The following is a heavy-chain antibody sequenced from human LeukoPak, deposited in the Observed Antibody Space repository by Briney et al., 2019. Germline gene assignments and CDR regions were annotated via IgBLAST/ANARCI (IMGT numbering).Heavy chain of an antibody. CDR2: IRYDGSNK. CDR3: ARYFFACGGVSALLDY. V-gene: IGHV3-30*02. J-gene: IGHJ4*02. D-gene: IGHD3-16*01. Sequence: GGSLRLSCAASGFTFSSYGMHWVRQAPGKGLEWVAFIRYDGSNKYYADSVKGRFTISRDNSKNQLYLHMNSLRDENTAVYSCARYFFACGGVSALLDYWRQATLV. CDR1: GFTFSSYG.